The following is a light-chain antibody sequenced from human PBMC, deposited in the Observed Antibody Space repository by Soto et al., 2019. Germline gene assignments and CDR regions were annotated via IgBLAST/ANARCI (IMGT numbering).Light chain of an antibody. CDR1: SSDVGGYNY. Sequence: SALTQPASVSGSPGQSITISCTGTSSDVGGYNYVSWYQQHPGKAPKLMIYEVNNRPSGVSHRFSGSKSGNTTSLTISGLQAEDEADYYCNSYTSSSTYVFGTGTKVTVL. CDR3: NSYTSSSTYV. CDR2: EVN. V-gene: IGLV2-14*01. J-gene: IGLJ1*01.